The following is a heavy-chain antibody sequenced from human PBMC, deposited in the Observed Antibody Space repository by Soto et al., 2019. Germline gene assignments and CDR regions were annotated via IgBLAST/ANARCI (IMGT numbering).Heavy chain of an antibody. Sequence: GGSLRLSCSASGFTFSSYSMNWVRQAPGKELEWLSYISGSGNTMYYADSVKGRFTIARDNAQKSLYLQLNNLRDDDTAMYYCARDPKSGKGNWFDPWGQGTLVTVSS. CDR1: GFTFSSYS. D-gene: IGHD3-3*01. CDR3: ARDPKSGKGNWFDP. V-gene: IGHV3-48*02. CDR2: ISGSGNTM. J-gene: IGHJ5*02.